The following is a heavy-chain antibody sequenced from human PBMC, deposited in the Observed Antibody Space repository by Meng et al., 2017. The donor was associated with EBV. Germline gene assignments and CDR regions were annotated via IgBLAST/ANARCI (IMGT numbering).Heavy chain of an antibody. CDR2: INHSGST. D-gene: IGHD4-23*01. J-gene: IGHJ4*02. CDR1: GGSFSGYY. CDR3: AGSYGGVLNY. V-gene: IGHV4-34*01. Sequence: QVQLEQWGAGLLKPSETLPLTCAVYGGSFSGYYWSWIRQPPGKGLEWIGEINHSGSTNYNPSLKSRVTISVDTSKNQFSLKLSSVTAADTAVYYCAGSYGGVLNYWGQGTLVTVSS.